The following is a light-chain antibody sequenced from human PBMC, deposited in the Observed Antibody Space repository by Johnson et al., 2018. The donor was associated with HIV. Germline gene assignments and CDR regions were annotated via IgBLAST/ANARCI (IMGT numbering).Light chain of an antibody. CDR3: GTWDTRLSVLYV. V-gene: IGLV1-51*02. Sequence: QSILTQPPSVSAAPGQKVTIPCSGSSSNIGKNSVSWYQQLPGTAPNLLIYESNKRPSGIPDRFSGSKSGTSATLGITGLQTGDEADYYCGTWDTRLSVLYVFGSGTKVTVL. CDR1: SSNIGKNS. J-gene: IGLJ1*01. CDR2: ESN.